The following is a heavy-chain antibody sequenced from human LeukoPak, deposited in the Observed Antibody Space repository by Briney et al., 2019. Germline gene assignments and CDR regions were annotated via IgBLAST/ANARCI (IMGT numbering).Heavy chain of an antibody. D-gene: IGHD1-26*01. J-gene: IGHJ6*02. CDR2: ISSSSSYI. Sequence: GGSLRLSCAASGFTFSSYSMNWVRQAPGKGLEWVSSISSSSSYIYYADSVKGRFTISRDNAKNSLYLQMNSLRAEDTAVYYCARDHESDSGSPVYYYGMDVWGQGTTVTVSS. CDR3: ARDHESDSGSPVYYYGMDV. V-gene: IGHV3-21*01. CDR1: GFTFSSYS.